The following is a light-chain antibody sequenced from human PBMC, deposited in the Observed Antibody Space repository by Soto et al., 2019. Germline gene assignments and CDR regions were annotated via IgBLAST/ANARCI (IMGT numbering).Light chain of an antibody. Sequence: QSVLTQPPSASGSPGQSVTISCTGTSSDVGGYNYVSWYQQHPGKAPKLMIYEVSKRPSGVPDRFSGSKSGNTASLTVSGLPAEDEADYYCSSYAGSNNPYVFGTGTKVTVL. CDR1: SSDVGGYNY. CDR3: SSYAGSNNPYV. V-gene: IGLV2-8*01. CDR2: EVS. J-gene: IGLJ1*01.